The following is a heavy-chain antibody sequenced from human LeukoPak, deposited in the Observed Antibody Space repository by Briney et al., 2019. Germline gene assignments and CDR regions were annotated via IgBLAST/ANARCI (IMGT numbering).Heavy chain of an antibody. CDR3: ARERYGDYVNYIDY. CDR1: GFTFSSYW. V-gene: IGHV3-74*01. CDR2: INSDGSST. D-gene: IGHD4-17*01. J-gene: IGHJ4*02. Sequence: GGSLRLSCAASGFTFSSYWMHWVRHAPGKGLVWVSRINSDGSSTSYADSVKGRFTISRDNAKNTLYLQMNSLRAEDTAVYYCARERYGDYVNYIDYWGQGTLVAVSS.